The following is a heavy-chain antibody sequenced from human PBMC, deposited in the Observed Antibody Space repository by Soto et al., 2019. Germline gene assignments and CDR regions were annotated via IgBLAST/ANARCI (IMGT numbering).Heavy chain of an antibody. J-gene: IGHJ4*02. Sequence: EVQLVESGGGLVQPGGSLRLSCVASGFDFNSYSMNWVGQAPGKGLEWISYINSGSTSVFYADSVKGRFTISRDNAKNSLYLQMNSLRAEDTAVYYCTSSASPDAYWGQGTLVTVSS. V-gene: IGHV3-48*01. CDR2: INSGSTSV. CDR1: GFDFNSYS. CDR3: TSSASPDAY. D-gene: IGHD1-26*01.